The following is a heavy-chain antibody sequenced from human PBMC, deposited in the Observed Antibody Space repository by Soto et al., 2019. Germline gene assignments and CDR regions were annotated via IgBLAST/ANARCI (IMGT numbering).Heavy chain of an antibody. CDR2: IYYSGST. J-gene: IGHJ4*02. CDR3: ARDRYYYDSSGYFDY. V-gene: IGHV4-59*01. CDR1: GGSISSYY. Sequence: XETLSLTCTVSGGSISSYYWSWIRQPPGKGLDWIGYIYYSGSTNYNPSLKSRVTISVDTSKNQFSLKLSSVTAADTAVYYCARDRYYYDSSGYFDYWGQGTLVTV. D-gene: IGHD3-22*01.